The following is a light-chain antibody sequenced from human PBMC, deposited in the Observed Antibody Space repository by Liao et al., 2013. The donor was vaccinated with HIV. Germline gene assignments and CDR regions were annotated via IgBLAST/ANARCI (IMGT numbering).Light chain of an antibody. J-gene: IGLJ2*01. V-gene: IGLV3-1*01. Sequence: SYELTQPPSVSVSPGQTASITCSGNKLEDKYACWYQQKPGQSPVLVIYQDSKRPSGIPERFSGSNSGNTATLTISGTQAMDEADYYCQVWDNNHDHLGVVFGGGTRLTVL. CDR2: QDS. CDR3: QVWDNNHDHLGVV. CDR1: KLEDKY.